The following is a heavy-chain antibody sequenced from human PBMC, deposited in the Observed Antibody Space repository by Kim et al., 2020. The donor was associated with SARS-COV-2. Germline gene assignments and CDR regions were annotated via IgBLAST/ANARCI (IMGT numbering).Heavy chain of an antibody. D-gene: IGHD5-12*01. V-gene: IGHV4-59*09. Sequence: LKSRVPISVDTSKTQFSLKLSSVTAADTAVYYCARGYPSPNGYNLYYFDYWGQGTLVTVSS. CDR3: ARGYPSPNGYNLYYFDY. J-gene: IGHJ4*02.